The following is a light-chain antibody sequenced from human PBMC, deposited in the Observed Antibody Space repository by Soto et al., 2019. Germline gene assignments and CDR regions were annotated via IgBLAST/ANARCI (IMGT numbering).Light chain of an antibody. J-gene: IGKJ5*01. CDR3: QQRSNWPPIT. CDR2: GAS. Sequence: EIVLTQSPATLSLSPGERSTLSCRSSQSLTTNLAWYQQKPGQAPRLLIYGASTRATGIPARFSGSGSGTDFTLTISSLEPEDFAVYYCQQRSNWPPITFGQGTRLEIK. CDR1: QSLTTN. V-gene: IGKV3-11*01.